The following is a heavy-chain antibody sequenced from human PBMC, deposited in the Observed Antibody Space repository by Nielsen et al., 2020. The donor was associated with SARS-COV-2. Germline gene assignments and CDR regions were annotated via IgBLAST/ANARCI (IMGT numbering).Heavy chain of an antibody. J-gene: IGHJ2*01. D-gene: IGHD3-3*01. CDR3: ARRERGYDFWSGYYYWYFDL. V-gene: IGHV5-51*01. CDR1: GYSFTSYW. Sequence: GGSLRLSCKGSGYSFTSYWIGWVRQMPGKGLEWMGIIYPGDSDTRYSPSFQGQVTISADKSISTAYLQWSSLKASDTAMYYCARRERGYDFWSGYYYWYFDLWGRGTLVTVSS. CDR2: IYPGDSDT.